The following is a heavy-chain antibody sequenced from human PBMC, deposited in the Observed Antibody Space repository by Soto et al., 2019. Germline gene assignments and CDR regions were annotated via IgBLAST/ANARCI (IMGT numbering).Heavy chain of an antibody. J-gene: IGHJ5*02. CDR2: ISSSGSII. CDR3: ARETNFFDP. CDR1: GFSISDYY. Sequence: PGGSLRLSCAASGFSISDYYMTWIRQAPGKGLEWVSVISSSGSIIHYADSVKGRFTTSRDNANNSMYLQMNSLRVDDTAVYYCARETNFFDPWGQGTLVTVSS. V-gene: IGHV3-11*01.